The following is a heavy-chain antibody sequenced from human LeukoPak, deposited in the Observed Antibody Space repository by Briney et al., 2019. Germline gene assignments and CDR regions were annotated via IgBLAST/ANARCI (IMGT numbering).Heavy chain of an antibody. CDR1: GFTVSSNY. V-gene: IGHV3-53*01. J-gene: IGHJ4*02. Sequence: GGSLRLSCAASGFTVSSNYMTWVRQAPGKGLEWVSVIYLGGSTYYADSVKGRFTISRDNSKNTLYLQMNSLRAEDTAVYYCAKSRRFLDYFDYWGQGTLVTVSS. D-gene: IGHD3-3*01. CDR2: IYLGGST. CDR3: AKSRRFLDYFDY.